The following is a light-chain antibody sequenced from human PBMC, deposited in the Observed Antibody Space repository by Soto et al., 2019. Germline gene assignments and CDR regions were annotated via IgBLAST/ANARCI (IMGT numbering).Light chain of an antibody. CDR3: QQYNNWPLT. CDR1: QSVNSN. V-gene: IGKV3-15*01. Sequence: EIVMTQSPATLSVSPGEGATLSCRASQSVNSNLAWYQQKPGQAPRLLIYGASTRATGIPARFSGSGSGTEFALTISSLQSEDVAVYYCQQYNNWPLTFGGGTKVEIK. CDR2: GAS. J-gene: IGKJ4*01.